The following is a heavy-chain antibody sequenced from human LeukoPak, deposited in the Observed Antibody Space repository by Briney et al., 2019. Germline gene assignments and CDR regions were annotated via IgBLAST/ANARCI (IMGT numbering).Heavy chain of an antibody. D-gene: IGHD6-19*01. Sequence: ASVKVSCKASGYTSTKYGISWVRQAPGQGLEWMGWISCYNGDTKYAEKFQGRVTMTTDTPTTTVYMEVRSLRSDDTAVYYCARDPSNTSGWKTWFDTWGQGTPVTVSS. V-gene: IGHV1-18*01. J-gene: IGHJ5*02. CDR3: ARDPSNTSGWKTWFDT. CDR1: GYTSTKYG. CDR2: ISCYNGDT.